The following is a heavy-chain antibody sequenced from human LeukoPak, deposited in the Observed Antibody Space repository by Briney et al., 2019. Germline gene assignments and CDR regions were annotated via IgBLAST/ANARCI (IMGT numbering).Heavy chain of an antibody. V-gene: IGHV3-11*04. CDR1: GFSFRDRY. D-gene: IGHD5-12*01. J-gene: IGHJ4*02. Sequence: GGSLRLSCAATGFSFRDRYLSWIRQAPGKGMEWVAYISPNSDNIHYADSVKGRFTISRDNAKNSLFLQVNSLRAEDTAVYYCVRERGWLFDFWGQGTLVIVSS. CDR3: VRERGWLFDF. CDR2: ISPNSDNI.